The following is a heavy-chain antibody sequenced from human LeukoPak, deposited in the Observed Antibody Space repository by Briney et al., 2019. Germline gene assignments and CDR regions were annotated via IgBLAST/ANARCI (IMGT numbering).Heavy chain of an antibody. D-gene: IGHD2-2*01. CDR3: ARVTSYCSSTSCYFDY. CDR2: IKQDGSEK. V-gene: IGHV3-7*01. CDR1: GFTISSYW. J-gene: IGHJ4*02. Sequence: PGGSLRLSCAASGFTISSYWMSWVRQAPGKGLEWVANIKQDGSEKYYVDSVKGRFTISRDNAKNSLYLQMNSLRAEDTAVYYCARVTSYCSSTSCYFDYWGQGTLVTVSS.